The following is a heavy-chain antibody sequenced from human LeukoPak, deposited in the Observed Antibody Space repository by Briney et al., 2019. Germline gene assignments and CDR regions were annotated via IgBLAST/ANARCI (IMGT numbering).Heavy chain of an antibody. CDR2: IYYSGST. CDR3: ARVGGRWLQLGDCFDY. V-gene: IGHV4-59*01. J-gene: IGHJ4*02. Sequence: SETPSLTCTVSGGSISSYYWSWIRQPPGKGLEWIGYIYYSGSTNYNPSLKSRVTISVDTSKNQFSLKLSSVTAADTAVYYCARVGGRWLQLGDCFDYWGQGTLVTVSS. CDR1: GGSISSYY. D-gene: IGHD5-24*01.